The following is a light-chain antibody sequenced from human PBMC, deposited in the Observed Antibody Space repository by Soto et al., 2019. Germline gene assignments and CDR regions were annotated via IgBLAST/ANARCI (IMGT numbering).Light chain of an antibody. CDR3: AAWDDSLNGVV. Sequence: QSVLTQPPSASGTPGQRVTISCSGSSSNIGSNTVDWYQQLPGTAPKLLIYTNNQRSSGVPDRFSGSKSGTSASLAISGLLSEDEADYYCAAWDDSLNGVVFGGGTKLTVL. CDR1: SSNIGSNT. V-gene: IGLV1-44*01. J-gene: IGLJ2*01. CDR2: TNN.